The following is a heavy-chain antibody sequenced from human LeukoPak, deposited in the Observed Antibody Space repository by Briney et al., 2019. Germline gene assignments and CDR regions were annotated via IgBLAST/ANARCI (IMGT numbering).Heavy chain of an antibody. CDR3: AIKGGASYGSYFDY. J-gene: IGHJ4*02. V-gene: IGHV7-4-1*01. Sequence: ASVKVSCRASGYTFTTSAVNWVRQAPGQWLEWMGWINTDTEKPTYAQGFAGRLVFSLDISASTAYLQIRSLKSEDTAVYYCAIKGGASYGSYFDYWGQGTLVTVSS. D-gene: IGHD3-16*01. CDR2: INTDTEKP. CDR1: GYTFTTSA.